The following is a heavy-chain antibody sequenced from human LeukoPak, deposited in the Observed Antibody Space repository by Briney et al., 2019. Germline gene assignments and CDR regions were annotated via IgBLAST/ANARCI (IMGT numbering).Heavy chain of an antibody. D-gene: IGHD3-10*01. Sequence: SETLSLTCAVYGGSFSGYYWSWIRQPPGKGLEWIGEINHSGSTNYNPSLKSRVTISVDTSKNQFSLKLSSVTAADTAVYYCARALTMVRGIMEDWFDPWGQGTLVTVSS. CDR3: ARALTMVRGIMEDWFDP. J-gene: IGHJ5*02. V-gene: IGHV4-34*01. CDR2: INHSGST. CDR1: GGSFSGYY.